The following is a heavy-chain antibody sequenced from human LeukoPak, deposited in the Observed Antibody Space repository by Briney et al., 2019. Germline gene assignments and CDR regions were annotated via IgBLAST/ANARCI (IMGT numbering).Heavy chain of an antibody. Sequence: PSETLSLTCSVSGGSFSSNDYSWGWIRQPPGKGLEWIGSISYSGSTYYNPSLKRRVTISVDTPKNQFSLRLTPVTAADTAVYYCARPRSIAAVGTTWFDPWGQGTLVTVSS. D-gene: IGHD6-13*01. CDR1: GGSFSSNDYS. CDR3: ARPRSIAAVGTTWFDP. V-gene: IGHV4-39*01. J-gene: IGHJ5*02. CDR2: ISYSGST.